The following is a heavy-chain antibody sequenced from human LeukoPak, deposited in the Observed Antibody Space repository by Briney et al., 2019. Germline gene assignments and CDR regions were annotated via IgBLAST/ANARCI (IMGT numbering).Heavy chain of an antibody. CDR1: GGSFSGYY. CDR3: ATQHIVVVVAVTLRWSNWFFP. J-gene: IGHJ5*02. V-gene: IGHV4-34*01. CDR2: INHSGST. Sequence: PSETLSLTCAVYGGSFSGYYWSWIRQPPGKGLEWVGEINHSGSTNYNPSLKSRVTISVDTSKNQFSLKLSSVTAADTAVYYCATQHIVVVVAVTLRWSNWFFPWGEGSLVTVS. D-gene: IGHD2-15*01.